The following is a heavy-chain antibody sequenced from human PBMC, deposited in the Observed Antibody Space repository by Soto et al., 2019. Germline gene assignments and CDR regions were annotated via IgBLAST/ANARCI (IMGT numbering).Heavy chain of an antibody. CDR3: ARAWDDFWSGYYNSYYFDY. Sequence: SETLSLTCTVSGGSISSYYWSWIRQPPGKGLEWIGYIYYSGSTNYNPSLKSRVTISVDTSKNQFSLKLSSVTAADTAVYYCARAWDDFWSGYYNSYYFDYWGQGTLGTVSS. V-gene: IGHV4-59*01. D-gene: IGHD3-3*01. J-gene: IGHJ4*02. CDR1: GGSISSYY. CDR2: IYYSGST.